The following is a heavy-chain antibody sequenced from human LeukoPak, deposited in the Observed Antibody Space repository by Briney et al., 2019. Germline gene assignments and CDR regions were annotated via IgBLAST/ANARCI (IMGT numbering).Heavy chain of an antibody. J-gene: IGHJ5*02. CDR1: GFTFSSFG. Sequence: AGGSLRLSCAASGFTFSSFGMTWVRQAPGKGLEWVSAISDNGGSIFYADSVKGRFTISRDNSKNSLYLQMNSLRADDTAVYYCVKIAPDLPWGQGTLVTVS. D-gene: IGHD2-21*01. V-gene: IGHV3-23*01. CDR2: ISDNGGSI. CDR3: VKIAPDLP.